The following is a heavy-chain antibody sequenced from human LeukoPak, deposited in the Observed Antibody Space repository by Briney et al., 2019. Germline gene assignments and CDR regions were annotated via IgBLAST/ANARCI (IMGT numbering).Heavy chain of an antibody. CDR1: GYTFTDFG. J-gene: IGHJ6*02. D-gene: IGHD3-9*01. V-gene: IGHV1-18*01. Sequence: ASVKVSCKASGYTFTDFGICWVRQAPGQGLEWMGWISAYNGNTNYAQKLQGRVTMTTDTSTSTAYMELRSLRSDDTAVYYCAREGDYDILTGSRYYYYGMDVWGQGTTVTVSS. CDR2: ISAYNGNT. CDR3: AREGDYDILTGSRYYYYGMDV.